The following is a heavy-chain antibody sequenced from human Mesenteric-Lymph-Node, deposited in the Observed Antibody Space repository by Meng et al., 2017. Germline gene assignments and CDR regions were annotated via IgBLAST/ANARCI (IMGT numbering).Heavy chain of an antibody. CDR3: AKRRRDGYNSEFDY. D-gene: IGHD5-24*01. V-gene: IGHV3-74*01. CDR2: IHPSGSNS. CDR1: GFAFSNNV. J-gene: IGHJ4*02. Sequence: GESLKISCAASGFAFSNNVMHWVRQSPGKGLVWVSRIHPSGSNSNNADSVKGRFTVSRDNSKNTLYLEMHSLRADDTATYYCAKRRRDGYNSEFDYWGQGTLVTVSS.